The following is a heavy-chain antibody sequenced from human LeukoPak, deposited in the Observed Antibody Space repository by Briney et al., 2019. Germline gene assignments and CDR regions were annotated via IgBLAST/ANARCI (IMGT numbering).Heavy chain of an antibody. CDR1: GFSLSSHA. CDR2: ISGDGSNT. CDR3: AKDFRGAGYYFDY. D-gene: IGHD3-16*01. J-gene: IGHJ4*02. V-gene: IGHV3-23*01. Sequence: GGSLRLSCAASGFSLSSHAMSWVRQAPGKGLEWVSAISGDGSNTYYADSVEGRFTISRDNSKNTLYLQMNSLRAEDTAVYYCAKDFRGAGYYFDYWGQGTLVTVSS.